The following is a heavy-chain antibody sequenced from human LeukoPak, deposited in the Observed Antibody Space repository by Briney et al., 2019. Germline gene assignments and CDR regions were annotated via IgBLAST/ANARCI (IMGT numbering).Heavy chain of an antibody. CDR2: ISASGNT. CDR1: GVSISSYY. V-gene: IGHV4-4*07. Sequence: SETLSLTCTVSGVSISSYYWTWVRQSAGKGLEWIGRISASGNTNYNPSLKSRATMSVDTSTNQFSLKLTSVTAADTAVYYCAREGRSSTPGYWGQGTLVTVSS. CDR3: AREGRSSTPGY. J-gene: IGHJ4*02. D-gene: IGHD2-15*01.